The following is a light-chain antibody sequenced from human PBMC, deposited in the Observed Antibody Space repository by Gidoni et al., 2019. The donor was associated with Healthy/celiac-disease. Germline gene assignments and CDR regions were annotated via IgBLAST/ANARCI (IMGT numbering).Light chain of an antibody. CDR1: SPNIGSNY. J-gene: IGLJ2*01. V-gene: IGLV1-47*01. Sequence: QSILTHPPSATGTPGQRVTISCSGSSPNIGSNYVSWYQQLPGTAPKLLIYRNNKRPSGVPDRFSGSKSGTSASLAISGPRSEDEADYYCAAWDDSLSGVVFGGGTKLTVL. CDR3: AAWDDSLSGVV. CDR2: RNN.